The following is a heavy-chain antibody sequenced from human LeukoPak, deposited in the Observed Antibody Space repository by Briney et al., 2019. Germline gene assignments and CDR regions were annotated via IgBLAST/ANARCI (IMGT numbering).Heavy chain of an antibody. D-gene: IGHD3-10*01. CDR1: GGTFSSYA. J-gene: IGHJ4*02. Sequence: WASVKVSCKASGGTFSSYAISWVRQAPGQGLEWMGGIIPIFGTANYAQKFQGRVTITADESTSTAYMELSSLRSEDTAVSSCARDFQLVWFGYLDYCGQGTLVTVSS. V-gene: IGHV1-69*13. CDR3: ARDFQLVWFGYLDY. CDR2: IIPIFGTA.